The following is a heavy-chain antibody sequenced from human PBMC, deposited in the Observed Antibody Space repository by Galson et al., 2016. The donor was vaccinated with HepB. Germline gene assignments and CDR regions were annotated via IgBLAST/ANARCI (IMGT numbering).Heavy chain of an antibody. D-gene: IGHD1-26*01. CDR1: GVSLSTRGVA. Sequence: PALVKPTQTLTLTCTLSGVSLSTRGVAVVWLRQTPGKALEWLGLLYWDDDKRYSPSLKSRITITKDTSKNQVVLTMTNVDPVDTATYFCAHRHPRVGNDLDVWGQGTTVTVSS. CDR2: LYWDDDK. V-gene: IGHV2-5*02. CDR3: AHRHPRVGNDLDV. J-gene: IGHJ6*02.